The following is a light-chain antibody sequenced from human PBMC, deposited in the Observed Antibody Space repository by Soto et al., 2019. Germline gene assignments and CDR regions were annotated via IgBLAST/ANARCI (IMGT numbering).Light chain of an antibody. V-gene: IGLV1-47*01. Sequence: QSVLTQPPSASGTPGQRVNISCSGSSSNIGSNYVYWYQQLPGTAPKLLIYRNNQRPSGVPDRFSGSKSGTSASLAISGLRSEDEADYYCAAWDDSLSAVVFGGGTQLTVL. CDR3: AAWDDSLSAVV. J-gene: IGLJ2*01. CDR1: SSNIGSNY. CDR2: RNN.